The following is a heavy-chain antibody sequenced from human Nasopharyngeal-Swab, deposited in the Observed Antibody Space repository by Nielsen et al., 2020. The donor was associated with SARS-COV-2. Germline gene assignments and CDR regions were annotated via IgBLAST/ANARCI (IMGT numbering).Heavy chain of an antibody. D-gene: IGHD2-8*01. J-gene: IGHJ4*02. Sequence: GESLKISCSASGSSFKIYSMHWVRQAPGKGLEWVALISYDGTNKQYADSVKGRFTISRDNSKNTLYLQMNSLRAEDTAVYYCARGQLGYCTNGLCYPLDYWGQGTLVTVSS. V-gene: IGHV3-30*14. CDR1: GSSFKIYS. CDR3: ARGQLGYCTNGLCYPLDY. CDR2: ISYDGTNK.